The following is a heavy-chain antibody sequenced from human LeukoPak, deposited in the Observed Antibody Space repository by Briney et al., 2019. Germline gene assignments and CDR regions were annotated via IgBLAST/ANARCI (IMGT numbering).Heavy chain of an antibody. J-gene: IGHJ6*02. V-gene: IGHV1-18*01. CDR2: ISAYNGNT. CDR3: ARDVTRSPSYYGMDV. CDR1: GYTFSNFG. D-gene: IGHD1-1*01. Sequence: ASVKVSCKASGYTFSNFGISWVRQAPGQGLEWMGWISAYNGNTNYAQRLQGRVTMTTDTSTSTAYMELRSLRSDDTAVYYCARDVTRSPSYYGMDVWGQGTTVTVSS.